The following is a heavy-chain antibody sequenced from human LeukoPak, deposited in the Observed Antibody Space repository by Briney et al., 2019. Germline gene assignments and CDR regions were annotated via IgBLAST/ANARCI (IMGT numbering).Heavy chain of an antibody. J-gene: IGHJ4*02. V-gene: IGHV4-59*01. D-gene: IGHD3-22*01. CDR2: IYYSGST. CDR3: ARVTGYIVEDYFDY. Sequence: PSETLSLTCSVSGGSISSYYWSWIRQPPGKGLVWIGYIYYSGSTNYNPSLKSRVTISVDTSKNQFSLRLSSVTAADTAVYYCARVTGYIVEDYFDYWGQGTLVTVSS. CDR1: GGSISSYY.